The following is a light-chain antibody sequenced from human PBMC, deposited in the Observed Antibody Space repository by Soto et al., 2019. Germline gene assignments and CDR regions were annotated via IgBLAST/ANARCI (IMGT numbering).Light chain of an antibody. Sequence: DIQMTQSPSSLSESVGDRVTITCRASQGISNHLAWYQQQPGKVPKLLIYVASTLQSGVPSRFSGSGSGTDFTLTISSLEPEDVATYYCQKYNSARRTFGQGMKMEIK. CDR2: VAS. CDR1: QGISNH. V-gene: IGKV1-27*01. CDR3: QKYNSARRT. J-gene: IGKJ1*01.